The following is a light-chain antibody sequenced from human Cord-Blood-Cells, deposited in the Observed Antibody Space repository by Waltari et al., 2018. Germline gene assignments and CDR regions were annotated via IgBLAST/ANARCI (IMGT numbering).Light chain of an antibody. V-gene: IGLV2-8*01. CDR3: SSYAGSNNRV. CDR1: SSDVGGYTY. CDR2: EVS. J-gene: IGLJ1*01. Sequence: QSALTQPPSASGSPGQSVTISCPGTSSDVGGYTYVYWYQQHPGKAPKLMIYEVSTRPSGVPDRFSGSKSGNTASLTVSGLQAEDEADYYCSSYAGSNNRVFGTGTKVTVL.